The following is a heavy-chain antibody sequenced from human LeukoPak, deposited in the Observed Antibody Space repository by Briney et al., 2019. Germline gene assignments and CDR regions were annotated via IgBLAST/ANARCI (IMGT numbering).Heavy chain of an antibody. CDR1: GGSISGYY. CDR3: ARHLYGDSIDY. V-gene: IGHV4-59*08. Sequence: PSETLSLTCTISGGSISGYYWNWIRLPPGKGLEWIGHIYYSGSTSYSPSLKSRVTISVDTSKNQFSLNLSSVTAADTAVYYCARHLYGDSIDYWGQGTLVTVSS. D-gene: IGHD4-17*01. J-gene: IGHJ4*02. CDR2: IYYSGST.